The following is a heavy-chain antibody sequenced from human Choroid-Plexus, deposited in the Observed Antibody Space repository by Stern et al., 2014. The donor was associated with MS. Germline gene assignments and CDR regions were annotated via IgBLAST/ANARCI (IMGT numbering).Heavy chain of an antibody. Sequence: QVQLVESGGGVVQPGRPLRLSCVASGFTFGSCAMHWVRQAPGKGLGRVAGVSYDGSNKYYADSVKGRFPISRDNSQNTLYMQMSSLRPEDTAVYYCAKDRQYLTYFFDHWGQGSLVTVSS. D-gene: IGHD2/OR15-2a*01. CDR2: VSYDGSNK. V-gene: IGHV3-30*18. CDR3: AKDRQYLTYFFDH. J-gene: IGHJ5*02. CDR1: GFTFGSCA.